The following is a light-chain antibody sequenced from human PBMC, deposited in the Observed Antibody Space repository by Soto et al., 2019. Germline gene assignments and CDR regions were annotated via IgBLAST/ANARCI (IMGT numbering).Light chain of an antibody. J-gene: IGLJ1*01. V-gene: IGLV2-11*01. Sequence: QSALTQPASVSGSPGQSITISCTGSSSDIGGYNYVSWYQQHPGKAPKLMIYDVSKRPSGVPDRFSGSKSGNTASLTISGLQAEDEADYYCCSYAGSYNYVFGTGTKVNVL. CDR3: CSYAGSYNYV. CDR1: SSDIGGYNY. CDR2: DVS.